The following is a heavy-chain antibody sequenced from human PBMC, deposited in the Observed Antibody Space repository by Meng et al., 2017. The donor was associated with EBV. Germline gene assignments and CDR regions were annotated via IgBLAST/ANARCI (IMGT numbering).Heavy chain of an antibody. Sequence: QVQLGQSGAGEKKPGASVKVSCKTSGGTFRSDAISWVRQAPGQGLEWMGGLIPMSDAPHYAQKFQGRVTITADESTSTHYMDLSGLRSEDTAVYYCASESGRGFTPDYWGQGTLVTASS. CDR3: ASESGRGFTPDY. D-gene: IGHD3-10*01. J-gene: IGHJ4*02. CDR1: GGTFRSDA. CDR2: LIPMSDAP. V-gene: IGHV1-69*01.